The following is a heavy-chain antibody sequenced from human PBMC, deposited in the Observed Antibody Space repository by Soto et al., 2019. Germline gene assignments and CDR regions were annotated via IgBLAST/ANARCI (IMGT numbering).Heavy chain of an antibody. CDR1: GGTFSSYA. V-gene: IGHV1-69*13. D-gene: IGHD3-10*01. Sequence: EASVKVSCKASGGTFSSYAISWVRQAPGQGLEWMGGIIPIFGTADYAQKFQGRVTITADQSTSTAYMELSSLRSEDTAVYYCARAPSPGAYYYGSGSPNNWFDPWGQGTLVTVSS. CDR2: IIPIFGTA. J-gene: IGHJ5*02. CDR3: ARAPSPGAYYYGSGSPNNWFDP.